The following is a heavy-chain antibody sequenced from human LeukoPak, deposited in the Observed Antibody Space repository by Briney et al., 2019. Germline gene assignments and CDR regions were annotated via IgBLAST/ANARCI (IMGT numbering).Heavy chain of an antibody. V-gene: IGHV3-21*01. Sequence: GGSLRLSCAASGFTLSNYSMNWVRQAPGKGLEWVAFISSSSSYIFYADSLKGRFTISRDNAKNSLYLQMNSLRADDTAVNYCARDLAYGDDGLWGQGTLVTVSS. J-gene: IGHJ4*02. D-gene: IGHD4-17*01. CDR2: ISSSSSYI. CDR3: ARDLAYGDDGL. CDR1: GFTLSNYS.